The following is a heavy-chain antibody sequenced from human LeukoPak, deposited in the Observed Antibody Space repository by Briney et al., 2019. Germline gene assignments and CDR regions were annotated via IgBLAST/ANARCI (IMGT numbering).Heavy chain of an antibody. Sequence: SETLSLTCAVSGYSISSGYYWGWIRQPPGKGLEWIGSIYHSGTTHYNPSLKSRVTISVDTSKNQFSLKLSSVTAADTAIYYCARVLGGISPFDYWGQGTLVTVSS. V-gene: IGHV4-38-2*01. D-gene: IGHD4-23*01. CDR2: IYHSGTT. J-gene: IGHJ4*02. CDR3: ARVLGGISPFDY. CDR1: GYSISSGYY.